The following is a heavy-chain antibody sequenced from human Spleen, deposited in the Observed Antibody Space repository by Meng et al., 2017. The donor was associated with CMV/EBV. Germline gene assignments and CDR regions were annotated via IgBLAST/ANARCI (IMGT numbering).Heavy chain of an antibody. CDR3: AREIGGADY. J-gene: IGHJ4*02. Sequence: KVSCKASGYTFTSYGISWVRQASGQGLEWMGWINPDGDKTNYAPKFHGRVTMTRDSSISTVYMELSRLRSDDTAVFYCAREIGGADYWGQGTLVTVSS. V-gene: IGHV1-2*02. D-gene: IGHD3-16*01. CDR1: GYTFTSYG. CDR2: INPDGDKT.